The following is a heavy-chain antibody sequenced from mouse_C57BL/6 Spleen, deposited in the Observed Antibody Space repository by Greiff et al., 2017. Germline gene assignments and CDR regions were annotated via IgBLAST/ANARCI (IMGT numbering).Heavy chain of an antibody. V-gene: IGHV1-15*01. D-gene: IGHD3-1*01. CDR1: GYTFTDYE. CDR2: IDPETGGT. J-gene: IGHJ4*01. CDR3: TRESARFMDY. Sequence: QVQLKQSGAELVRPGASVTLSCKASGYTFTDYEMHWVKQTPVHGLEWIGAIDPETGGTAYNQKFKGKAILTADKSSGTAYMELRSLTSEDAAVYYCTRESARFMDYWGQGTSVTVSS.